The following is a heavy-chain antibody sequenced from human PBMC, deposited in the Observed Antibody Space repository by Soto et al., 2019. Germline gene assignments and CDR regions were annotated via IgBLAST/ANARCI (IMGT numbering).Heavy chain of an antibody. CDR2: ISAYNANA. CDR3: ARENSYFDY. J-gene: IGHJ4*02. V-gene: IGHV1-18*01. Sequence: QIQLLQSGAEVKKPGASVKVTCKASGYTFRNFGISWVRQAPGHGLEWMGWISAYNANANYAQKFQGRLTMTADTSTSTAYMELRSVRSDDTAVYYCARENSYFDYWGQGTQVTVSS. CDR1: GYTFRNFG.